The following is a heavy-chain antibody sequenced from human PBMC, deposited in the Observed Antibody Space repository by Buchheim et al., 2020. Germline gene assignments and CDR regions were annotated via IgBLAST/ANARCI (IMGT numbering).Heavy chain of an antibody. D-gene: IGHD1-26*01. CDR3: AKSQSSSGWELPYFDY. Sequence: EVQLLESGGGLVQPGGSLRLSCAASGFTFSSYAMSWVRQAPGKGLEWVSAISGSGGGTYYADSVKGRFTISRDNSKTTLYLQMNSLRAEDTAVYYCAKSQSSSGWELPYFDYWGQGTL. J-gene: IGHJ4*02. CDR1: GFTFSSYA. CDR2: ISGSGGGT. V-gene: IGHV3-23*01.